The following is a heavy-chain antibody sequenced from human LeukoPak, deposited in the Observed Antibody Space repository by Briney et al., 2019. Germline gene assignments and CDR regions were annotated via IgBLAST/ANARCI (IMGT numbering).Heavy chain of an antibody. D-gene: IGHD2-2*01. CDR2: IKQDGSDK. Sequence: GGSLRLSCAASGFTFSTYWMSWVRQAPGKGLEWVANIKQDGSDKFYVDSVKGRFTISRDNAKNSMYLQMNSLRAEDTAVYYCARVLPVVSRDYWGQGTLVTVSS. CDR3: ARVLPVVSRDY. CDR1: GFTFSTYW. V-gene: IGHV3-7*01. J-gene: IGHJ4*02.